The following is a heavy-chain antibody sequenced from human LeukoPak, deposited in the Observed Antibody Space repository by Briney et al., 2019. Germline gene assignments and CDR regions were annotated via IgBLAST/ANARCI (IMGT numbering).Heavy chain of an antibody. Sequence: PGGSLRHSCAASGFTFSSYWMSWVRQAPGKGREWVANIKQVGREKYYVDSVKGRFTISRDNAKNSLYLQMNSLRAEDTAVYYCARVGFGESYNWFDPWGQGTLVTVSS. CDR2: IKQVGREK. D-gene: IGHD3-10*01. V-gene: IGHV3-7*01. J-gene: IGHJ5*02. CDR1: GFTFSSYW. CDR3: ARVGFGESYNWFDP.